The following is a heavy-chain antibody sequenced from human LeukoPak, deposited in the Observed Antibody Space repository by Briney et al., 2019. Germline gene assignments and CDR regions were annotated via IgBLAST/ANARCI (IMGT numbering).Heavy chain of an antibody. D-gene: IGHD6-13*01. Sequence: GPLRLSCAASGFTYSSYEMNWARQAPGKGLEWVSYISSSGSTIYYAGSVKGRFTISRDNAKNSLYLQMNSLRAEDTAVYYCARVGKQQLVMNWFDPWGQGTLVTVSS. V-gene: IGHV3-48*03. CDR1: GFTYSSYE. CDR3: ARVGKQQLVMNWFDP. CDR2: ISSSGSTI. J-gene: IGHJ5*02.